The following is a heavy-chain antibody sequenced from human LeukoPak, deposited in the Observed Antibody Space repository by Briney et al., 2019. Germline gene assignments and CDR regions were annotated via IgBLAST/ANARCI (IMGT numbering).Heavy chain of an antibody. CDR2: INPNNGGT. D-gene: IGHD3-10*01. CDR3: ARDSGEVPDY. V-gene: IGHV1-2*02. CDR1: GYTFNGYY. J-gene: IGHJ4*02. Sequence: EASVKVSCESSGYTFNGYYMHWVRQAPGQGLEWMGWINPNNGGTKYAQNFQGRVTMTRDTSISTAYMELDRLRFDDTAVYYCARDSGEVPDYWGQGTLVTVSS.